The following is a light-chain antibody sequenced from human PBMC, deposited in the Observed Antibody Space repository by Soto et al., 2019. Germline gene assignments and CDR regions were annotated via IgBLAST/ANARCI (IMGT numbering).Light chain of an antibody. CDR1: QSVTSSY. CDR3: QQDGTSPTT. J-gene: IGKJ1*01. Sequence: IVLMQSPGTLSLSPGERATLSCRASQSVTSSYLAWYQQKPGQAPRFLMYGASSRATGIPDRFSGRGSGTDFTLTISRLEPEDFAVYYCQQDGTSPTTFGQGTKVDI. V-gene: IGKV3-20*01. CDR2: GAS.